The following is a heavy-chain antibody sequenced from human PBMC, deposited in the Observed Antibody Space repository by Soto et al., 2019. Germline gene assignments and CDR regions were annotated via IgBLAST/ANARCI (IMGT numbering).Heavy chain of an antibody. D-gene: IGHD2-15*01. J-gene: IGHJ2*01. CDR3: ARVVTVVKSFHYWYFDL. CDR1: GGTFSSYA. CDR2: IIPIVGTA. Sequence: QVQLVQSGAEVKKPGSSVKVSCKASGGTFSSYAISWVRQAPGQGLEWMGGIIPIVGTANYAQKFQGRGTITADESTSTAYMEMSSLRSEDTAVYYCARVVTVVKSFHYWYFDLWGRGTLFPVSS. V-gene: IGHV1-69*12.